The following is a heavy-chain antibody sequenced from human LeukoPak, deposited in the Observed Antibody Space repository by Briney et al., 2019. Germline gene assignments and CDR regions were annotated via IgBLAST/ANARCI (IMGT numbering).Heavy chain of an antibody. CDR2: FDPEDGET. D-gene: IGHD3-22*01. Sequence: GASVKVSCKVSGYTLTELSMHWVRQAPGKGLEWMGGFDPEDGETIYAQKLHGRVTMTSDTSINTLYMELNSLASEDTAVYYCAREGYDSNGYPFFDIWGQGTMVTASS. CDR1: GYTLTELS. CDR3: AREGYDSNGYPFFDI. J-gene: IGHJ3*02. V-gene: IGHV1-24*01.